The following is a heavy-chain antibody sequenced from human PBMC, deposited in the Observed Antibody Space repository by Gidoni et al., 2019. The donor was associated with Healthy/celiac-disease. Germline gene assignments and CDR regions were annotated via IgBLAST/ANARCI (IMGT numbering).Heavy chain of an antibody. V-gene: IGHV3-21*01. CDR2: ISSSSSYI. Sequence: EVQLVESGGGLVKPGGSLRLSCAASGFTFSSYSMKWVRQAPGKGLEWVSSISSSSSYISYADAVNGRFTISRDNAKNSLYLQMNSLRAEDTAVYYCARDCPRGGFDPWGQGTLVTVSS. D-gene: IGHD4-17*01. CDR1: GFTFSSYS. CDR3: ARDCPRGGFDP. J-gene: IGHJ5*02.